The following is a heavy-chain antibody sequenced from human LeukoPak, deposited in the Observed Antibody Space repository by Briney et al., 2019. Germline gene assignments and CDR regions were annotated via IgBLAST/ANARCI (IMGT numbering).Heavy chain of an antibody. V-gene: IGHV1-69*01. Sequence: SVKVSCKASGGTFSSYAISRVRQAPGQGLEWMGGIIPIFGTANYAQKFQGRVTITADESTSTAYMELSSLRSEDTAVYYCARDFCSSTSCPDAFDIWGQGTMVTVSS. CDR2: IIPIFGTA. CDR3: ARDFCSSTSCPDAFDI. J-gene: IGHJ3*02. CDR1: GGTFSSYA. D-gene: IGHD2-2*01.